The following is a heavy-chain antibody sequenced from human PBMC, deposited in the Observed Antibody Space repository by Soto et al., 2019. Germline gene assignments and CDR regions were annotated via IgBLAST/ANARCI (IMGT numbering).Heavy chain of an antibody. CDR3: ARDFGAGAPFDH. D-gene: IGHD3-10*01. V-gene: IGHV4-34*01. J-gene: IGHJ4*02. CDR1: GGSLTDYW. CDR2: SNHIGES. Sequence: QVHLQQWGTGLLKPSETLSLTCAVYGGSLTDYWWTWIRQTPWKGLEWIGESNHIGESNHNPSLKSRVTISVDTSQTQFSLTLTSVPVADTAVYYCARDFGAGAPFDHWGQGSLVTVYS.